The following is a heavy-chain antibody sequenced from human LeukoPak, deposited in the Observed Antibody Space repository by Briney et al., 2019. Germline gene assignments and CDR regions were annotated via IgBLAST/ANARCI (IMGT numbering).Heavy chain of an antibody. D-gene: IGHD6-19*01. CDR2: IYTTGGI. CDR3: ARGHSTGWYNFNYFDY. Sequence: PSETLSLTCTVSGGSISSFYWNWIRQPAGKGLEWIGRIYTTGGISYNPSLKRRVSVSVDTSTNQFSLRLSSATAADTAVYYCARGHSTGWYNFNYFDYWGQGTLVTVSS. CDR1: GGSISSFY. V-gene: IGHV4-4*07. J-gene: IGHJ4*02.